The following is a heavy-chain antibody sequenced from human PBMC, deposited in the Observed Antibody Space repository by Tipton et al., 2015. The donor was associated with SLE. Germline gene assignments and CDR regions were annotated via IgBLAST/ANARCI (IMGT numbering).Heavy chain of an antibody. CDR2: ISYDGSNK. CDR3: ARDVDGTGSQYYYYGMDV. CDR1: GFTFSSYG. D-gene: IGHD1-1*01. V-gene: IGHV3-30*03. J-gene: IGHJ6*02. Sequence: SLRLSCAASGFTFSSYGMHWVRQAPGKGLEWVAVISYDGSNKYYADSVKGRFTISRDNSKNTLYLQMNSLRAEDTAVYYCARDVDGTGSQYYYYGMDVWGQGTTVTVSS.